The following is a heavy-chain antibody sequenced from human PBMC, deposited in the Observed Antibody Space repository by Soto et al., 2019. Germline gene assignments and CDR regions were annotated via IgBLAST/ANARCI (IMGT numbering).Heavy chain of an antibody. Sequence: EVQLVESGGGLVQPGGSLRLSCVASGFNFIDYSMNWIRQAPGKGLEWIAYIGGRSNAILYAASAEGRFIVSRDNAKNSLYLQMNSLRDEDTAVYYCARPGEGALFYYAMDVWGQGTTVTVSS. J-gene: IGHJ6*02. D-gene: IGHD3-16*01. CDR2: IGGRSNAI. CDR1: GFNFIDYS. V-gene: IGHV3-48*02. CDR3: ARPGEGALFYYAMDV.